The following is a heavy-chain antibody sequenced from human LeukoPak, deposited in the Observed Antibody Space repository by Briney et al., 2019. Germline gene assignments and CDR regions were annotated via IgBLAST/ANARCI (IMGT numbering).Heavy chain of an antibody. CDR2: ISGSSSTI. V-gene: IGHV3-48*01. Sequence: GGSLRLSCAASGFTFSSYSMNWVRQAPGKGLEWVSYISGSSSTIYYADSVKGRFTISRDNAKNSLYLQMNSLRAEDTAVYYCARSQYYYYYMDVWGKGTTVTISS. CDR3: ARSQYYYYYMDV. CDR1: GFTFSSYS. J-gene: IGHJ6*03.